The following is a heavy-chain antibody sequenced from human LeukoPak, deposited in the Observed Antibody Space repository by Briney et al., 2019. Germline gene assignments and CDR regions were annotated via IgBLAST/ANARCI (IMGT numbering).Heavy chain of an antibody. CDR3: AKDIFPLGEFYAFDI. CDR2: ISYDGSNK. CDR1: GFTFSSYG. V-gene: IGHV3-30*18. D-gene: IGHD3-10*01. J-gene: IGHJ3*02. Sequence: PGGSLRLSCAASGFTFSSYGMHWVRQAPGKGLEWVAVISYDGSNKYYADSVKGRFTISRDNSKNTLYLQMNSLRAEDTAVYYCAKDIFPLGEFYAFDIWGQGTMVTVSS.